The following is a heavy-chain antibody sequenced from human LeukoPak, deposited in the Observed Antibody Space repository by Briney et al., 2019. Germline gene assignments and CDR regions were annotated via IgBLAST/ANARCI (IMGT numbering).Heavy chain of an antibody. Sequence: GRSLRLSCAASGFTFSSYGMHWVRQAPGKGLEWVAVIWYDGSNKYYADSVKGRFTISRDNSKNTLYLQMNSLRAEDTAVYYCARDAFGSIAAQRFDPWGQGTLVTVSS. J-gene: IGHJ5*02. CDR1: GFTFSSYG. CDR2: IWYDGSNK. V-gene: IGHV3-33*01. CDR3: ARDAFGSIAAQRFDP. D-gene: IGHD6-6*01.